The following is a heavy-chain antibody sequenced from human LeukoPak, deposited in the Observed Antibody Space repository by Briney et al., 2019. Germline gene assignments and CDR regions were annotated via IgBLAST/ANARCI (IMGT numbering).Heavy chain of an antibody. D-gene: IGHD6-13*01. CDR2: IYYSGST. Sequence: NPSETLSLTCTVSGGSISSYYWSWIRQPPGKGLEWIGYIYYSGSTNYNPSLKSRVTISVDTSKNQFSLKLSSVTAADTAVYYCARTLNYSSSWYPDYYYYYMDVRGKGTTVTVSS. V-gene: IGHV4-59*01. CDR1: GGSISSYY. J-gene: IGHJ6*03. CDR3: ARTLNYSSSWYPDYYYYYMDV.